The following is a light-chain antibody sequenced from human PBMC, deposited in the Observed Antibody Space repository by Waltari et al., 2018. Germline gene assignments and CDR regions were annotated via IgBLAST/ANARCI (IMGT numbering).Light chain of an antibody. J-gene: IGKJ1*01. CDR3: QQYGNSPRT. V-gene: IGKV3-20*01. CDR2: GAS. Sequence: ETVLTQSPGTLSLSPGERATLSCRASQSVTSSHLAWYHQKPGQAPRLLIYGASSSATGLPDRFSGSGSGTDFTLTITRLEPEDFALYYCQQYGNSPRTFGQGTEVEIK. CDR1: QSVTSSH.